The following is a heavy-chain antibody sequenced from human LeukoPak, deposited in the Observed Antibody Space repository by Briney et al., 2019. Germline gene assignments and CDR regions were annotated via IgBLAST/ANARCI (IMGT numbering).Heavy chain of an antibody. D-gene: IGHD2-2*01. CDR3: AKSSDGSTSFDQ. CDR2: ISDSGGTT. J-gene: IGHJ4*02. Sequence: GGSLRLSCVASGFTFRTYAMSWVRQAPGKGLEWVSGISDSGGTTYYVDSVKGRFTISRDNSKNTLYLQINSLRAGDMALYYCAKSSDGSTSFDQWGQGTLVTVSS. CDR1: GFTFRTYA. V-gene: IGHV3-23*01.